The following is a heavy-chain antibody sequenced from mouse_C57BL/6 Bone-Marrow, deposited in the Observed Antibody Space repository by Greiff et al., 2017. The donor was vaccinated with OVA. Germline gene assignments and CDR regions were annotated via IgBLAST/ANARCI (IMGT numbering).Heavy chain of an antibody. Sequence: EVKVVESGAELVRPGASVKLSCTASGFNIKDDYMHWVKQRPEQGLEWIGWIDPENGDTEYASKFQGKATITADTSSNTAYLQLSSLTSEDTAVYYCTTYRYWGTGTTVTVSS. J-gene: IGHJ1*03. CDR3: TTYRY. CDR1: GFNIKDDY. V-gene: IGHV14-4*01. D-gene: IGHD1-1*01. CDR2: IDPENGDT.